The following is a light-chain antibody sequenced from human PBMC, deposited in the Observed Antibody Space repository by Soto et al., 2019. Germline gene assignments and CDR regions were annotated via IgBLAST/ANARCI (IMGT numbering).Light chain of an antibody. Sequence: VMTQSPATLSVSPGERATLSCRASQSVTTNLAWYQQRPGQAPRLLIYGASTRAANIPARFSGSGSGTEFTLTISRRQSEDFAIYYCQQYNSWPSRTFGQGTKVEIK. J-gene: IGKJ1*01. CDR2: GAS. CDR1: QSVTTN. CDR3: QQYNSWPSRT. V-gene: IGKV3-15*01.